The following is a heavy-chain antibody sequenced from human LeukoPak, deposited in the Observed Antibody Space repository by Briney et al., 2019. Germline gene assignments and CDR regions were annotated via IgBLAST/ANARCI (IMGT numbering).Heavy chain of an antibody. CDR1: GGSISSYS. V-gene: IGHV4-59*08. D-gene: IGHD2-2*01. J-gene: IGHJ6*02. Sequence: SETLSLTCTVSGGSISSYSWSWIRQPPGKGLEWIGYIYYSGSTNYNPSLKSRVTISVDTSKNQFSLKLSSVTAADTAVYYCARLGTNKTAYYGMDVWGQGTTVTVSS. CDR3: ARLGTNKTAYYGMDV. CDR2: IYYSGST.